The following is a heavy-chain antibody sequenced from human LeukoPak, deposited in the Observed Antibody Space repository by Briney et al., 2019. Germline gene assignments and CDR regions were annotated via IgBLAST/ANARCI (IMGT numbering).Heavy chain of an antibody. D-gene: IGHD6-13*01. CDR1: GGSISSSSYY. CDR3: ARHQRGRIAAAGYFDY. J-gene: IGHJ4*02. CDR2: IHYSGST. Sequence: SETLSLTCTVSGGSISSSSYYWGWIRQPPGKGLEWIGSIHYSGSTYYNPSLKSRVTISVDTSKNQFSLKLSSVTAADTAVYYCARHQRGRIAAAGYFDYWGQGTLVTVSS. V-gene: IGHV4-39*01.